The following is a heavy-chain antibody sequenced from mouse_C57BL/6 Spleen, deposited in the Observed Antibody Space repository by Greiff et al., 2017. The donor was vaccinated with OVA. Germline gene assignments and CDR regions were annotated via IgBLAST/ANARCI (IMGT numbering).Heavy chain of an antibody. CDR2: ISSGSSTI. Sequence: EVQVVESGGGLVKPGGSLKLSCAASGFTFSDYGMHWVRQAPEKGLEWVAYISSGSSTIYYADTVKGRFTISRDNAKNTLFLQMTSLRSEDTAMYYCARPGGGDAMDYWGQGTSVTVSS. D-gene: IGHD1-1*02. CDR3: ARPGGGDAMDY. J-gene: IGHJ4*01. V-gene: IGHV5-17*01. CDR1: GFTFSDYG.